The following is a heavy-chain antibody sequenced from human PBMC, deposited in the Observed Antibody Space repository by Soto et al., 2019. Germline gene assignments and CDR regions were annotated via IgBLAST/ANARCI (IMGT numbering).Heavy chain of an antibody. V-gene: IGHV3-7*03. J-gene: IGHJ4*02. CDR2: IKRDGSEK. Sequence: EVQLVESGGGLVQPGGSLRLSCAASEFNFSMSWMNWVRQAPGKGLARVANIKRDGSEKYYVDSVKGLFTISRDKDKNSLYLQMNSLLAADTAVYYCARECRTNYGDYGNFDYWGQGTLVTVSS. CDR3: ARECRTNYGDYGNFDY. CDR1: EFNFSMSW. D-gene: IGHD4-17*01.